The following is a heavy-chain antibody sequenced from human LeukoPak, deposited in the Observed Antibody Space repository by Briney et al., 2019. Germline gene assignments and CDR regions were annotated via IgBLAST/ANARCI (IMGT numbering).Heavy chain of an antibody. CDR3: ASMGWLHSLSLDY. CDR2: IYSGGST. D-gene: IGHD5-12*01. Sequence: PGGSLRLSCAASGFTVSSNYMSWVRQAQGKWLEWVSVIYSGGSTYYADSVKGRFTISRDNSKNTLYLQMHSLRAEDTAVYYCASMGWLHSLSLDYWGQGTLVTVSS. J-gene: IGHJ4*02. CDR1: GFTVSSNY. V-gene: IGHV3-53*01.